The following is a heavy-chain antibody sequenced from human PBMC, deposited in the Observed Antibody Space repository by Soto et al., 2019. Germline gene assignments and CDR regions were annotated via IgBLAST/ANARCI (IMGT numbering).Heavy chain of an antibody. Sequence: ASVKVSCEASGYTFTSYAMHWVRQAPGQRPEWMGWINIGNGNTKYSQNLQGRVPITRKTPARTAYRELSSWRSEARAFYYFARARYFDWLSTYLAYWGQGTLVTVSS. J-gene: IGHJ4*02. V-gene: IGHV1-3*04. CDR3: ARARYFDWLSTYLAY. CDR2: INIGNGNT. D-gene: IGHD3-9*01. CDR1: GYTFTSYA.